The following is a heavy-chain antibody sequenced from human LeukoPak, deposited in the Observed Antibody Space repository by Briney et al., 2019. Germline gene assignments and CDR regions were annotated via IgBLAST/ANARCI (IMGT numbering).Heavy chain of an antibody. CDR1: GFTFSSYW. D-gene: IGHD4-17*01. CDR3: ARALNYGDSRTNLDY. Sequence: GGSLRLSCAASGFTFSSYWMSWVRQAPGKGPEWVANIKQDGSEKYYVDSVKGRFTISRDNAKNSLYLQMNSLRAEDTAMYYCARALNYGDSRTNLDYWGQGTLVTVSS. J-gene: IGHJ4*02. CDR2: IKQDGSEK. V-gene: IGHV3-7*01.